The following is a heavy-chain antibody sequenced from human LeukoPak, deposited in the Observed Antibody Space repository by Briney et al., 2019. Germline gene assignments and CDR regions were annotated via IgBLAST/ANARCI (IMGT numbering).Heavy chain of an antibody. CDR3: ARDLLLTGAFDI. Sequence: ASVKVSCKASGYTFTSYAMHWVRQAPGQRLEWMGWINAGNGNTKYSQKFQGRVTITADESTSTAYMELSSLRSEDTAVYYCARDLLLTGAFDIWGQGTMVTVSS. CDR1: GYTFTSYA. CDR2: INAGNGNT. J-gene: IGHJ3*02. D-gene: IGHD2-21*01. V-gene: IGHV1-3*01.